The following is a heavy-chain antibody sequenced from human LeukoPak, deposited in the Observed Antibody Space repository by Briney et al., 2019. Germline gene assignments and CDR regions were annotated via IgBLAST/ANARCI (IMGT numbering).Heavy chain of an antibody. Sequence: GGSLRLCCAASGFTFSSYAMSWVRQAPGKGLEWVSAISGSGGSAYYADSVKGRFTISRDNSKNTLYLQMNSLRAEDTAVYYCAKAPYGAGSYYFDYWGQGTLVTVSS. D-gene: IGHD4-17*01. CDR3: AKAPYGAGSYYFDY. CDR1: GFTFSSYA. V-gene: IGHV3-23*01. J-gene: IGHJ4*02. CDR2: ISGSGGSA.